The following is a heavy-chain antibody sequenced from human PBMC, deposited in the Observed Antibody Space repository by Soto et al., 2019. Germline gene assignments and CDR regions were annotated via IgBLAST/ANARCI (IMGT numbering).Heavy chain of an antibody. Sequence: EVHLVESGGGLVQPGRSLRLSCAASGFTFDDYAMHWVRQGPGKGLEWVSGINWNGGNIAYAGSVKGRLTISRDNAKNSLYLHMNSLRAEDTALYYCVKETSSSGWYIFDYWGQGTPVTVSS. V-gene: IGHV3-9*01. CDR2: INWNGGNI. J-gene: IGHJ4*02. CDR3: VKETSSSGWYIFDY. CDR1: GFTFDDYA. D-gene: IGHD6-19*01.